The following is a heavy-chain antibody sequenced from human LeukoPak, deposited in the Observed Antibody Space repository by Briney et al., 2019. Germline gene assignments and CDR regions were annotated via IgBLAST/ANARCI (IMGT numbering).Heavy chain of an antibody. V-gene: IGHV4-59*01. CDR3: ARGGSAAKYYFDS. J-gene: IGHJ4*02. CDR2: IYYSGST. D-gene: IGHD6-13*01. CDR1: GGSISSYY. Sequence: PSETLSLTCAVSGGSISSYYWNWIRQPPGKGLEWIGYIYYSGSTNYNPSLKSRVTLSVDTSKNQFSLRLNSVTAADTAVYYCARGGSAAKYYFDSWGQGTLVTVSS.